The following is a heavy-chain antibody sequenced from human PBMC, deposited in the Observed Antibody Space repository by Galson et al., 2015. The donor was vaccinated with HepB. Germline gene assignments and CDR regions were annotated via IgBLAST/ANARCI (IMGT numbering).Heavy chain of an antibody. CDR3: AKDRYGYSGYEGHLFDY. J-gene: IGHJ4*02. Sequence: SLRLSCAASGFTFDDYAMHWVRQAPGKGLEWVSGISWNSGSIGYADSVKGRFTISRDNAKNSLYLQMNSLRAEDTALYYCAKDRYGYSGYEGHLFDYWGKGTPVTVSS. V-gene: IGHV3-9*01. CDR2: ISWNSGSI. D-gene: IGHD5-12*01. CDR1: GFTFDDYA.